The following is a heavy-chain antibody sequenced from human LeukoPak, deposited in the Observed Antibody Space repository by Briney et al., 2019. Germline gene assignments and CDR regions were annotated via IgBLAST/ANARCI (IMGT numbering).Heavy chain of an antibody. V-gene: IGHV5-51*03. Sequence: PGESLKISCKASGYTFNAYWIAWVRQMPGKGLEWMGMIYPGDSDTRYGPSFQGQVTISADKSVSTAYMQLNSLKASNTAMYYCARLSPRSPYYYMDVWGKGTTVTVPS. CDR3: ARLSPRSPYYYMDV. CDR1: GYTFNAYW. CDR2: IYPGDSDT. J-gene: IGHJ6*03.